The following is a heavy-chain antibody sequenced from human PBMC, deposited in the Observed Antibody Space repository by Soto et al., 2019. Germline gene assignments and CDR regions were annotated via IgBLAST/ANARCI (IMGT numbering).Heavy chain of an antibody. CDR2: ISYDGSNK. CDR3: AKDEAATYYYYYGMDV. J-gene: IGHJ6*02. V-gene: IGHV3-30*18. CDR1: GFTFSSYG. Sequence: RWSLRLSCAASGFTFSSYGIHLFRHAPFKGLEWVAVISYDGSNKYYADSVKGRFTISRDNSKNTLYLQMNSLRAEDTAVYYCAKDEAATYYYYYGMDVWGQGTTVTVSS. D-gene: IGHD1-26*01.